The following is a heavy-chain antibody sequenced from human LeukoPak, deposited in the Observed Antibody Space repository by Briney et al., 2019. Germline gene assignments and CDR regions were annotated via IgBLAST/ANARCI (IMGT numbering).Heavy chain of an antibody. CDR1: GDSISSGAYS. D-gene: IGHD6-25*01. Sequence: SETLSLTCDVSGDSISSGAYSWSWIRQYPGKGLEWIGFIYYTGSTDYKSTLKSRVIISVDTSTNQFSLELSSVTVADTAVYYCARGAYPSAWFDPWGQGMLVTVSS. J-gene: IGHJ5*02. V-gene: IGHV4-31*11. CDR2: IYYTGST. CDR3: ARGAYPSAWFDP.